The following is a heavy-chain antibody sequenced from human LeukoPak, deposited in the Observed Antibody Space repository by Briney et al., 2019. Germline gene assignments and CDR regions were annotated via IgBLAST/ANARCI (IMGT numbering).Heavy chain of an antibody. D-gene: IGHD2-8*02. CDR2: ISSTSAYT. CDR1: GFPFTSGFTFSDYY. V-gene: IGHV3-11*06. Sequence: GGSLRLSCAASGFPFTSGFTFSDYYTSWIRQAPGKGLEWGSYISSTSAYTSYADSVKGRFTISRDNANNSLFLQMNGLRAEDTAIYYCARGGTGAFDYWGQGTLVTVSS. J-gene: IGHJ4*02. CDR3: ARGGTGAFDY.